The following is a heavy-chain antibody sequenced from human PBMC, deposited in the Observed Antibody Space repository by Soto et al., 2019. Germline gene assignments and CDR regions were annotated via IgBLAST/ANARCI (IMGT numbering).Heavy chain of an antibody. CDR2: INSDGSST. V-gene: IGHV3-74*01. CDR3: ASVGVWWAGAFDI. D-gene: IGHD2-21*01. Sequence: EVQVVESGGGLVQPGGSLRLSCAASGFTFSSYWMYWVRQAPGKGLVWVSRINSDGSSTNYADSVKGRFTISRDNAKNTLYLQMNSVRAEDTAVYYCASVGVWWAGAFDIWGQGTMVTVSS. J-gene: IGHJ3*02. CDR1: GFTFSSYW.